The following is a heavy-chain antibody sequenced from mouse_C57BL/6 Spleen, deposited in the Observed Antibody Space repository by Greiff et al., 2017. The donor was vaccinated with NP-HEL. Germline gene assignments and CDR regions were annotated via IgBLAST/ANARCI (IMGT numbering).Heavy chain of an antibody. Sequence: VQLQQSGAELVRPGASVTLSCKASGYTFTDYEMHWVKQTPVHGLEWIGAIDPETGGTAYNQKFKGKSILTADKSSSTAYMELRSLTSEDSAVYYCTRPPRGSSYFDYWGQGTTLTVSS. D-gene: IGHD1-1*01. V-gene: IGHV1-15*01. CDR2: IDPETGGT. CDR3: TRPPRGSSYFDY. CDR1: GYTFTDYE. J-gene: IGHJ2*01.